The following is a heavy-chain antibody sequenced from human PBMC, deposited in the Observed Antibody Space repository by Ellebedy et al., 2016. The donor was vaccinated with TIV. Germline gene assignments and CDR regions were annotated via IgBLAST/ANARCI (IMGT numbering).Heavy chain of an antibody. V-gene: IGHV1-69*04. CDR2: IIPILGIA. CDR3: AREKWFGDNTLGGYFDY. J-gene: IGHJ4*02. D-gene: IGHD3-10*01. Sequence: SVKVSCXASGGTFSSYAISWVRQAPGQGLEWMGRIIPILGIANYAQKFQGRVTITADKSTSTAYLELSSLRSEDTAVYYCAREKWFGDNTLGGYFDYWGQGTLVTVSS. CDR1: GGTFSSYA.